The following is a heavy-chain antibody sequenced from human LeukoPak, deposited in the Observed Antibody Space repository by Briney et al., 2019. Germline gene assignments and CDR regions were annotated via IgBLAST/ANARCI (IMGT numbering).Heavy chain of an antibody. Sequence: SETLSLTCAVYGGSFSGYYWSWIRQPPGKGLEWIGEINHSGSTNYNPSLKSRVTISVDTSKNQFSLKLSSVTAADTAVYYCARGQLGIWKGIDCWGQGTLVTVSS. CDR2: INHSGST. CDR1: GGSFSGYY. D-gene: IGHD7-27*01. CDR3: ARGQLGIWKGIDC. J-gene: IGHJ4*02. V-gene: IGHV4-34*01.